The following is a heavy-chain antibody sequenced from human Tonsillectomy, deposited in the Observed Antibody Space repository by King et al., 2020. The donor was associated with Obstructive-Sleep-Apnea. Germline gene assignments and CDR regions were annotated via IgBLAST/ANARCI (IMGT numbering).Heavy chain of an antibody. CDR3: AREELVLQWLLGY. D-gene: IGHD6-19*01. Sequence: SVKGRFTISRDNSKNTLFLQMNSLTADDTAVYYCAREELVLQWLLGYWGQGTLVTVSS. V-gene: IGHV3-30*01. J-gene: IGHJ4*02.